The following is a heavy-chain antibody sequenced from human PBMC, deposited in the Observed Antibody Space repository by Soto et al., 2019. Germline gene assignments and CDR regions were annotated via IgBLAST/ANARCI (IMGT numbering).Heavy chain of an antibody. J-gene: IGHJ5*02. Sequence: SVKVSCKASGGTFSSYAISWVRQAPGQGLEWMGGIIPIFGTANYAQKFQGRVTITADESTSTAYMELSSLRSEDTAVYYCARDRGSTSSRWFDPWGQGTMVTVYS. CDR3: ARDRGSTSSRWFDP. CDR1: GGTFSSYA. V-gene: IGHV1-69*13. CDR2: IIPIFGTA. D-gene: IGHD2-2*01.